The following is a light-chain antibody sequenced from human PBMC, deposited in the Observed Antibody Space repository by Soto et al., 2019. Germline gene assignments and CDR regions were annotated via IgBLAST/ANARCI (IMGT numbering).Light chain of an antibody. V-gene: IGKV1-5*03. J-gene: IGKJ4*01. CDR3: QQYNSYGIT. CDR1: QSISSW. Sequence: DIQMTQSPSTLSASVGDRVTITCRASQSISSWLAWYQQKPGKAPKLLIYKASSLEIGVPSRFSGSGSGTEFTLTISSLQPDDVATYYCQQYNSYGITFGGGTKVKIK. CDR2: KAS.